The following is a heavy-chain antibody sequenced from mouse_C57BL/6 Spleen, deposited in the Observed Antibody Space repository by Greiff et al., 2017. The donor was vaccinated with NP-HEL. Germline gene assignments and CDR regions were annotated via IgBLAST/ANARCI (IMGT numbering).Heavy chain of an antibody. J-gene: IGHJ2*01. CDR1: GFTFTDYY. V-gene: IGHV7-3*01. CDR2: IRNKANGYTT. Sequence: EVHLVESGGGLVQPGGSLSLSCAASGFTFTDYYMSWVRQPPGKALEWLGFIRNKANGYTTEYSASVKGRFTISRDNSQSILYLQMNALRAEDSATYYCARYAPDYLDYWGQGTTLTVSS. CDR3: ARYAPDYLDY.